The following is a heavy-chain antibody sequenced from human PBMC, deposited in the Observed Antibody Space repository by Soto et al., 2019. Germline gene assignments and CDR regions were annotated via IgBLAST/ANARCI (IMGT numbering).Heavy chain of an antibody. Sequence: EVQLVESGGGLVQPGGSLRLSCAASGFTVTTYWMTWVRQAPGKGLEWVANIKEDGSEKNYVDSVKGRFTISRDKAKNSVYLQMNSLRVEDTAVYYSARVEGSSGTHGDRAVDIWGQGTMVTVS. CDR1: GFTVTTYW. CDR2: IKEDGSEK. CDR3: ARVEGSSGTHGDRAVDI. D-gene: IGHD6-19*01. J-gene: IGHJ3*02. V-gene: IGHV3-7*01.